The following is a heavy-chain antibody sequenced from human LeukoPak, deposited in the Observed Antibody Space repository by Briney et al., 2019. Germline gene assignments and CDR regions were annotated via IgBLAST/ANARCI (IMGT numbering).Heavy chain of an antibody. V-gene: IGHV3-7*01. D-gene: IGHD2-21*01. CDR2: IKEDGSDK. CDR3: AKIAHSLVT. Sequence: GGSLRLSCADSGFTFSSYWMRWGRQAPGEGLGWVADIKEDGSDKHYVDSVKGRFTISRDKAKSTLYLQMNSVRAEDTAVSYCAKIAHSLVTWGEGSLGTVSS. J-gene: IGHJ5*02. CDR1: GFTFSSYW.